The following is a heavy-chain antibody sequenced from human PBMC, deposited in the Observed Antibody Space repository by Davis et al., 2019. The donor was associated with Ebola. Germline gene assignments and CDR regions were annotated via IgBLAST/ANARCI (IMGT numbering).Heavy chain of an antibody. D-gene: IGHD3-3*01. J-gene: IGHJ4*02. CDR1: GFTFSGYW. CDR2: IKSDGSSI. V-gene: IGHV3-74*01. Sequence: GESLKISCAGSGFTFSGYWMHWVRQAAGKGLVWVSRIKSDGSSISYADSVKGRFTISRDNSKNTLYLQMNSLRAEDTAVYYCARAITIFGVVTDPFDYWGQGTLVTVSS. CDR3: ARAITIFGVVTDPFDY.